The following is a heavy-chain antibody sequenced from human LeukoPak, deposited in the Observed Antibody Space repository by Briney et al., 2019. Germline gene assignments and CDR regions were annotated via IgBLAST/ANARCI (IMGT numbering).Heavy chain of an antibody. Sequence: PSETLSLTCAVYGGSFSGYYWSWIRQPPGRGPEWIGEISHVGSTNYNPSLKSRVTISVDTSKNQFSLKLSSVTAADTAVYYCARGDCSSTSCYTMGPYYFDYWGQGTLVTVSS. V-gene: IGHV4-34*01. CDR2: ISHVGST. D-gene: IGHD2-2*02. CDR3: ARGDCSSTSCYTMGPYYFDY. CDR1: GGSFSGYY. J-gene: IGHJ4*02.